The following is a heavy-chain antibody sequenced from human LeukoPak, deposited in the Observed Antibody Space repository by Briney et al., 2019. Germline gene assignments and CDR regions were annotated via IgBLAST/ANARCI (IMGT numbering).Heavy chain of an antibody. D-gene: IGHD3-10*01. Sequence: SETLSLTCAVYGGSFSGYYWTWIRQPPGEGLEWIGYIYYTGSVDYNPSLKSRLTISLDTSKNQFSLKLNSVTAADTAVYYCAREHTYYFGSQTSTLDVWGQGTAVTVSS. CDR3: AREHTYYFGSQTSTLDV. CDR2: IYYTGSV. J-gene: IGHJ6*02. V-gene: IGHV4-34*01. CDR1: GGSFSGYY.